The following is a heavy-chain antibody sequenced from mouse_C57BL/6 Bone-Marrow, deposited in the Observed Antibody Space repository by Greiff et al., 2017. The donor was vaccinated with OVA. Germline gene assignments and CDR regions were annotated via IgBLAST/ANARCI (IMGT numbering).Heavy chain of an antibody. CDR1: GFTFSSYT. D-gene: IGHD1-1*01. Sequence: DVKLVESGGGLVKPGGSLKLSCAASGFTFSSYTMSWVRQTPEKRLEWVATISGGGGNTYYPDSVKGRFTISRDNAKNTLYLQMSSLRSEDTALYYCARGSSYWYFDVWGTGTTVTVSS. V-gene: IGHV5-9*01. CDR2: ISGGGGNT. CDR3: ARGSSYWYFDV. J-gene: IGHJ1*03.